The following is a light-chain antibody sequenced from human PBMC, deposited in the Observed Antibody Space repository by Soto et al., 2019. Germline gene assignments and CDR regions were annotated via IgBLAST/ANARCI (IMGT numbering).Light chain of an antibody. CDR2: EVS. Sequence: QSALTQPASVSGSPGQSITISCTGTSSDVGGYHYVSWYQQHPGKAPKLMIYEVSNRPSGVSNRFSGSKSGNTASLTISGLQAEDEADYCCSSYGSTSTRYVFGTGTKVTVL. J-gene: IGLJ1*01. CDR1: SSDVGGYHY. CDR3: SSYGSTSTRYV. V-gene: IGLV2-14*01.